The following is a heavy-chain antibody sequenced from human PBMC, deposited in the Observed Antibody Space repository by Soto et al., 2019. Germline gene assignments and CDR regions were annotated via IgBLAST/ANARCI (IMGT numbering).Heavy chain of an antibody. Sequence: PGESLKISCKGSGYSFTSYWIGWVRQMPGKGLEWMGIIYPGDSDTRYSPSFQGQVTISADKSISTAYLQWSSLKASDTAMYYCARRRGSGSQPYGRHFDYWGQGTLVTVSS. CDR3: ARRRGSGSQPYGRHFDY. CDR2: IYPGDSDT. CDR1: GYSFTSYW. V-gene: IGHV5-51*01. D-gene: IGHD3-22*01. J-gene: IGHJ4*02.